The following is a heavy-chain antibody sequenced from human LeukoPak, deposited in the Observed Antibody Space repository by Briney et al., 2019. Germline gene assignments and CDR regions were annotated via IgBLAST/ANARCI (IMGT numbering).Heavy chain of an antibody. CDR1: GFTISSYW. CDR2: ISGDGGST. J-gene: IGHJ4*02. Sequence: GGSLRLSCAASGFTISSYWMHWVRQAPGKGLRWVSLISGDGGSTYYADSVKGRFTISRDNNKNSLYLQMNSLTTEDTAFYFCARDRLPYSGYGFDYWGQGALVTVSS. CDR3: ARDRLPYSGYGFDY. V-gene: IGHV3-43*02. D-gene: IGHD5-12*01.